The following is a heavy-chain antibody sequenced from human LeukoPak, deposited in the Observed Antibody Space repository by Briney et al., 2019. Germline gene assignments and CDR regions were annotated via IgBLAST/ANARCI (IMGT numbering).Heavy chain of an antibody. V-gene: IGHV3-30*02. CDR1: GFTFSSYG. CDR2: IRYDGSSK. J-gene: IGHJ3*02. Sequence: GGSLRLSCAASGFTFSSYGMHWVRQASGKGLEWVAFIRYDGSSKYYADSVKGRFTISRDNSKNTLYLQMNSLRAEDTAVYYCARADFWSGRPFDIWGQGTMVTVSS. CDR3: ARADFWSGRPFDI. D-gene: IGHD3-3*01.